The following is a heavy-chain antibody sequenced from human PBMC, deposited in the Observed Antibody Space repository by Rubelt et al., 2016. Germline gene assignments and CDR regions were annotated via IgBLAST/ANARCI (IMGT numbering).Heavy chain of an antibody. V-gene: IGHV3-30*14. J-gene: IGHJ4*02. CDR2: VSYDGSNK. Sequence: SSYAMHWVRQAPGKGLDWVAVVSYDGSNKFYADSVKGRFTISRDTSKNTLYLQMGSLRAEDMAVYYCAREYCTNGVCYFYFDYWGQGTLVTVSS. D-gene: IGHD2-8*01. CDR1: SSYA. CDR3: AREYCTNGVCYFYFDY.